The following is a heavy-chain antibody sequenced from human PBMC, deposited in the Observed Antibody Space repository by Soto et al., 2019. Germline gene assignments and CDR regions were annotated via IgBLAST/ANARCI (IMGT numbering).Heavy chain of an antibody. Sequence: EVQLLESGGGLAQPGGSLRLSCAASGFTFGSYSMNWVRQAPGKGLEWVSIISGSGGATFYADSVKGRFTISRDNSKKSVSLQMDSLRADDTAVYYCAKVTDCGPSRCDDGIDIWGHGTMVTVS. CDR1: GFTFGSYS. D-gene: IGHD2-21*01. CDR2: ISGSGGAT. J-gene: IGHJ3*02. V-gene: IGHV3-23*01. CDR3: AKVTDCGPSRCDDGIDI.